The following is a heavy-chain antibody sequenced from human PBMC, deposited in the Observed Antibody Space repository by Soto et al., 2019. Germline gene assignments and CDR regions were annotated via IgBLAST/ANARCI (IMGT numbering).Heavy chain of an antibody. CDR2: IFSDDEK. CDR3: ARTTEMARGFDAFDL. J-gene: IGHJ3*01. Sequence: QVTLKESGPVLVKPTETLTLTCTVSGFSLSDPRMGVTWIRQPPGKALEWLAHIFSDDEKFYSTSLKNRLIISKDTSKSQVVLTVTNLDPVDTATYYCARTTEMARGFDAFDLWGPGTRVTVS. CDR1: GFSLSDPRMG. V-gene: IGHV2-26*01. D-gene: IGHD4-17*01.